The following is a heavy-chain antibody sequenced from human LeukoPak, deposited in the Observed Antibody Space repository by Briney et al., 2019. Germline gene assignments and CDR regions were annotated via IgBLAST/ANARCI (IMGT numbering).Heavy chain of an antibody. CDR2: ISWNSGSI. J-gene: IGHJ4*02. CDR3: AADNERYFDY. Sequence: PGRSLRLSCAASGFTFDDYAMHWVRQAPGKGLEWVSGISWNSGSIGYADSVKGRFTISRDNAKNSLYLQMNSLRAEDMALYCCAADNERYFDYWGQGTLVTVSS. V-gene: IGHV3-9*03. CDR1: GFTFDDYA.